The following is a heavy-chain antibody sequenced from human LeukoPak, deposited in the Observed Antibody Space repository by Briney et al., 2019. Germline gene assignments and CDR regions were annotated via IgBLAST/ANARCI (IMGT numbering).Heavy chain of an antibody. CDR1: GFSLSTSGVG. V-gene: IGHV2-5*01. Sequence: ESGPTLVKPTQTLTLTCTFSGFSLSTSGVGVGWIRQPPGKALEWLALIYWNDDKRYSPSLKSRLTITKDTSKNQVVLTMTNMDPVDTATYYCAHSGYDFWSGYFDYWGQGTLVTVSS. D-gene: IGHD3-3*01. CDR3: AHSGYDFWSGYFDY. J-gene: IGHJ4*02. CDR2: IYWNDDK.